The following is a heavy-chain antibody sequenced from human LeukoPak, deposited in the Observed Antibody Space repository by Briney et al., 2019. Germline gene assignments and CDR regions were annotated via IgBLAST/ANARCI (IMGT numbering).Heavy chain of an antibody. CDR2: IYYSGIT. Sequence: SETLSLTCTVSAGSISSSSYYWGWIRQPPGKGLEWIGNIYYSGITYYNPSLKSRVTISVDTSKNQFSLKLSSVTAADTAVYSCARVSGSYSSSWPNYFDYWGQGTLVTVSS. CDR3: ARVSGSYSSSWPNYFDY. J-gene: IGHJ4*02. CDR1: AGSISSSSYY. V-gene: IGHV4-39*07. D-gene: IGHD6-13*01.